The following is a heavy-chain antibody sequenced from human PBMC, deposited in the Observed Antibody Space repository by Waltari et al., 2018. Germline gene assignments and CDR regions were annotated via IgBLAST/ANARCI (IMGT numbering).Heavy chain of an antibody. CDR3: AREWGVMVGTAGFYFDY. D-gene: IGHD2-15*01. CDR2: ISSGSSYI. J-gene: IGHJ4*02. V-gene: IGHV3-21*01. CDR1: GFTCRSYT. Sequence: EVQLVGSGGGLVKPGGSLRLSCAASGFTCRSYTMNWVRQATGKGLKWVSSISSGSSYIDYADSVKGRFTISRDNAKNSLYMQMNSLRVEGTAVYYCAREWGVMVGTAGFYFDYWGQGALVTVSS.